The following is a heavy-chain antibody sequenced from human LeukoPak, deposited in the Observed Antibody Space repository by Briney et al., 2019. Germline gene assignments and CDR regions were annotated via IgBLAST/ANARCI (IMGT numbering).Heavy chain of an antibody. CDR3: AKDGDATGYYPFDY. V-gene: IGHV3-30*18. J-gene: IGHJ4*02. CDR2: ISYDGSNK. D-gene: IGHD3-9*01. Sequence: PGGSLRLSCAASGFTFSDYGMHWVRQAPGKGLEWVAVISYDGSNKYYADSVKGRFTISRDNSKNTLYLEMDSLRAEDTAVYYCAKDGDATGYYPFDYWGQGTLVTVSS. CDR1: GFTFSDYG.